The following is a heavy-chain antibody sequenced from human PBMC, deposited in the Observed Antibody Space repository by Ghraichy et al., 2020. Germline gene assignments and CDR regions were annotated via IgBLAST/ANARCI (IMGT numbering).Heavy chain of an antibody. CDR1: GFTFSSYA. Sequence: GGSLRLSCAASGFTFSSYAMHWVRQAPGKGLEWVAVISYDGSNKYYADSVKGRFTISRDNSKNTLYLQMNSLRAEDTAVYYCARVHSSGWALDIWGQGTMVTVSS. J-gene: IGHJ3*02. D-gene: IGHD6-19*01. CDR2: ISYDGSNK. CDR3: ARVHSSGWALDI. V-gene: IGHV3-30-3*01.